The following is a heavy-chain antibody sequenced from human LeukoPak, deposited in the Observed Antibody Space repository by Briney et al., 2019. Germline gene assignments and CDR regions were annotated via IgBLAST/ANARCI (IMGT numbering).Heavy chain of an antibody. CDR3: ARSRTAMVNDAFDI. J-gene: IGHJ3*02. CDR1: GGSISSYY. D-gene: IGHD5-18*01. Sequence: PSETLSLTCTVSGGSISSYYWSWIRQPPGKGLEWIGYIYYSGSTNCNPSLKSRVTISVDTSKNQFSLKLSSVTAADTAVYYCARSRTAMVNDAFDIWGQGTLVTVSS. CDR2: IYYSGST. V-gene: IGHV4-59*01.